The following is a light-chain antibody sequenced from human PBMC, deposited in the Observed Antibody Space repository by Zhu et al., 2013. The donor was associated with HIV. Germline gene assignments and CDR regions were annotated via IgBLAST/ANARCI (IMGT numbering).Light chain of an antibody. Sequence: DIVLTQSPGTLSLSPGERATLSCRASQSVSSNFLAWYQQRPGQAPRLLISGASNRATGIPDRFSGSGSGTDFTLSISRLEPEDFAVYYCQQYDTSPLTFSGGTTVEIK. CDR1: QSVSSNF. J-gene: IGKJ4*01. V-gene: IGKV3-20*01. CDR2: GAS. CDR3: QQYDTSPLT.